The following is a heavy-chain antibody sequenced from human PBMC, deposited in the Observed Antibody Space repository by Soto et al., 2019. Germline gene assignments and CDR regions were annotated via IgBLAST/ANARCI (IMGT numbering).Heavy chain of an antibody. V-gene: IGHV4-30-4*01. D-gene: IGHD4-17*01. CDR1: GGSISSGDYY. Sequence: QVQLQESGPGLVKPSQTLSLTCTVSGGSISSGDYYWSWIRQPPGKGLEWIGYIYYSGSTYYNPSLKRQVTIAVDPSKNQFSLKLSSVTAADTAVYCCAIYGGTSVYFDYWGQGTLVTVSS. CDR2: IYYSGST. CDR3: AIYGGTSVYFDY. J-gene: IGHJ4*02.